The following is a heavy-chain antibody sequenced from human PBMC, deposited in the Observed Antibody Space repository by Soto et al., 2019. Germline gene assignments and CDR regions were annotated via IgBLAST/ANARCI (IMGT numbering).Heavy chain of an antibody. Sequence: QVQLVQSGAEVKKPGSSVKVSCKASGGSFGNSAINWVRQTPGQGLEWLGGFIPVYRTLTYAQKFQGRVTITADESTGTAYMTLSSLASDDTAVYYWATGVICIGYFTVDSWGQGTRVTVSS. J-gene: IGHJ4*02. V-gene: IGHV1-69*01. CDR1: GGSFGNSA. CDR3: ATGVICIGYFTVDS. CDR2: FIPVYRTL. D-gene: IGHD3-3*01.